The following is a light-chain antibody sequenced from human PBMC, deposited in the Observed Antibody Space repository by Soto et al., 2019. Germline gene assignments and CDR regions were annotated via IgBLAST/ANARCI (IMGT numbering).Light chain of an antibody. V-gene: IGKV1-9*01. CDR2: AAS. CDR3: QQLNSYPS. CDR1: QGISSY. J-gene: IGKJ2*01. Sequence: IQLTQSPSSLSASVGDRVTITCRASQGISSYLAWYQQKPGKAPKLLIYAASTLQSGVPSRFSGSGSGTDFTLTSRSLQPEDFATYYCQQLNSYPSFGQGTKLEIK.